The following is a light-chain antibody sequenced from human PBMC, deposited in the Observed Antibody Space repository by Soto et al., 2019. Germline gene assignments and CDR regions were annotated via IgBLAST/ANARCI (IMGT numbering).Light chain of an antibody. Sequence: EILLTQSPGSLSLSPGERATLSCRASQSVSSYLAWYQQKPGQAPRLLISGASSRATGFPDRFSGSGSGTDFSLTISRLEPEDSAVYYCQQYSSPPRTFGQGTKVDIK. V-gene: IGKV3-20*01. CDR2: GAS. CDR1: QSVSSY. CDR3: QQYSSPPRT. J-gene: IGKJ1*01.